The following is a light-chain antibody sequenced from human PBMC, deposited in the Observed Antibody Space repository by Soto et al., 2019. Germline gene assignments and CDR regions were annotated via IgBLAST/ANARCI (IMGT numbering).Light chain of an antibody. CDR1: ETVATN. J-gene: IGKJ1*01. CDR3: QKYGNFWT. Sequence: EVVMTQSPATLSVSPGERATLSCRASETVATNLAWYQQKPGQAPRLLISGASTRAAGISDRFSGSGSGTDFSLTIRRLEPDDFAVYYCQKYGNFWTFGQGTKVDIK. CDR2: GAS. V-gene: IGKV3-15*01.